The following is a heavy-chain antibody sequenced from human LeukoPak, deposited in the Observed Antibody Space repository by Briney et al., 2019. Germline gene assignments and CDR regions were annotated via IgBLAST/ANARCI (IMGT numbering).Heavy chain of an antibody. CDR2: IIPIFGTA. V-gene: IGHV1-69*05. Sequence: GASVKVSCKASGGTFSSYAISWVRQAPGQGLEWMGGIIPIFGTANCAQKFQGGVTITTDESTSTAYMELSSLGSEDTAVYHCARDGYSSSSFVGWFDPWGQGTLVTVSS. D-gene: IGHD6-6*01. J-gene: IGHJ5*02. CDR1: GGTFSSYA. CDR3: ARDGYSSSSFVGWFDP.